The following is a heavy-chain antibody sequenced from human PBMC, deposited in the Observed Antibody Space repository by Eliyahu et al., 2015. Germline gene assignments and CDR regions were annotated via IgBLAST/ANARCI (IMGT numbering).Heavy chain of an antibody. V-gene: IGHV4-59*01. CDR1: GGSIRSYY. CDR2: IYYSGST. Sequence: QVQLQESGPGLVKPSEXLSLTCXVSGGSIRSYYWXWIRQSPGKGLEWIGYIYYSGSTHYHPSLKSRVSISVDMSKNQFSLRLSSVTAADTAVYYCVRDGSGHNWFDPWGQGTLVTVSS. CDR3: VRDGSGHNWFDP. J-gene: IGHJ5*02. D-gene: IGHD3-3*01.